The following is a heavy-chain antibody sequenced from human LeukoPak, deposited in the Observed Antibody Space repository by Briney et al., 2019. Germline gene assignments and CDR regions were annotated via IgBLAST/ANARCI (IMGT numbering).Heavy chain of an antibody. V-gene: IGHV3-33*08. D-gene: IGHD3-9*01. Sequence: GSLRLSCAASGFTVSSNYMSWVRQAPGKGLEWVAVIWYGGSNKYYADSVKGRFTISRDNSKNTLYLQMNSLRAEDTAVYYCAREYYGVIFSHYLDVWGKGTTVTVSS. J-gene: IGHJ6*04. CDR1: GFTVSSNY. CDR3: AREYYGVIFSHYLDV. CDR2: IWYGGSNK.